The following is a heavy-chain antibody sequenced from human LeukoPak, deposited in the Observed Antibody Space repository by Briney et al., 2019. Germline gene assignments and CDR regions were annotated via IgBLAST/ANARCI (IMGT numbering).Heavy chain of an antibody. CDR3: AREASEKGGIDY. V-gene: IGHV3-23*01. CDR2: ISGSGGST. Sequence: PGGSLRLSCAASGFTFSSYAMSWVRQAPGKGLEWVSAISGSGGSTYYADSVRGRFTISRDNSRKTLFLQMNSLRAEDTAVYYCAREASEKGGIDYWGQGTLVTVSS. J-gene: IGHJ4*02. D-gene: IGHD2-2*01. CDR1: GFTFSSYA.